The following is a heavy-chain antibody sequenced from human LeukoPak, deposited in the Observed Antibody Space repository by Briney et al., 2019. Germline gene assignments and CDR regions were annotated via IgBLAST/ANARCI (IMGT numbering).Heavy chain of an antibody. V-gene: IGHV1-2*02. CDR1: GYTFTGSY. CDR3: LNEHGG. CDR2: ISPASGAT. D-gene: IGHD1-1*01. J-gene: IGHJ4*02. Sequence: ASVRVSCKASGYTFTGSYMHWVRQAPGQGFEWIGWISPASGATKYAQNFQGRVTLTTDTSITTAYMELSSLTSDDTASYYCLNEHGGWGQGTPVTVSS.